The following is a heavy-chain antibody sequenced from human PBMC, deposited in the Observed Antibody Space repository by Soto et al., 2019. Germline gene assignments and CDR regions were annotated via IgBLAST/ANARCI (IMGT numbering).Heavy chain of an antibody. D-gene: IGHD3-22*01. V-gene: IGHV4-34*01. CDR2: INHSGST. Sequence: PSETLSLTCAVYGGSFSGYYWSWIRQPPGKGLEWIGEINHSGSTNYNPSLKSRVTISVDTSKNQFSLKLSSVTAADTAVYYCARVVRRMRGSYSDTSRYADKNWFDTWGQGTLVTVSS. CDR3: ARVVRRMRGSYSDTSRYADKNWFDT. CDR1: GGSFSGYY. J-gene: IGHJ5*02.